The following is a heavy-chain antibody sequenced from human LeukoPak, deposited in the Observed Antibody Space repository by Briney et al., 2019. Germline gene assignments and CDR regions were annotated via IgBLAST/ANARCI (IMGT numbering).Heavy chain of an antibody. J-gene: IGHJ4*02. V-gene: IGHV1-18*01. CDR3: ARDRTLHYYDFWSGNYTSYFDY. D-gene: IGHD3-3*01. CDR1: GYTFTSYG. CDR2: ISTYNGNT. Sequence: ASVKVPSQPCGYTFTSYGVSWVRQAPGQGLEWMGWISTYNGNTNYAQRLQGRVTMTTDTPTRTAYMELRSLRSDDTAVYYCARDRTLHYYDFWSGNYTSYFDYWGQGTLVTVSS.